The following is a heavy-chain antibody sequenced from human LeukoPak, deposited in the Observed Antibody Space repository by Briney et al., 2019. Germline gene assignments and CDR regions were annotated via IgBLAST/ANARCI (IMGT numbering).Heavy chain of an antibody. V-gene: IGHV1-18*01. Sequence: GASVKVSCKASGYTFTSYGISWVRQAPGQGLEWMGWISAYNGNTNYAQKLQGRVTMTTDTSTSTAYMELRSLRSDDTAVYYSARDFGSSLSAYYFDYWGQGTLVTVSS. CDR1: GYTFTSYG. D-gene: IGHD6-6*01. J-gene: IGHJ4*02. CDR3: ARDFGSSLSAYYFDY. CDR2: ISAYNGNT.